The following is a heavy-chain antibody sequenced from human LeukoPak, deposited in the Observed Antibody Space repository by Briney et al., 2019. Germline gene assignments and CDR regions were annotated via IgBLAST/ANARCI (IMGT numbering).Heavy chain of an antibody. Sequence: SETLSLTCAVYGGSFSGYYWSWIRQPPGKGLEWIGEINHSGSTNYNPSLKSRVTISVDTSKNQFSLKLSSVTAADTAVYYCARSDCSSTSCYTPAVGFGYYYGMDVWGQGTTVTVSS. CDR2: INHSGST. J-gene: IGHJ6*02. CDR1: GGSFSGYY. V-gene: IGHV4-34*01. CDR3: ARSDCSSTSCYTPAVGFGYYYGMDV. D-gene: IGHD2-2*02.